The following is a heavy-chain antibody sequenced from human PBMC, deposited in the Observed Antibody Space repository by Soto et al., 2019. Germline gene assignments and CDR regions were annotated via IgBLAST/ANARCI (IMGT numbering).Heavy chain of an antibody. CDR1: GYSFTNYW. V-gene: IGHV5-51*01. J-gene: IGHJ6*03. CDR2: MYPGDSDT. Sequence: PGESLKISCKGSGYSFTNYWIGWVRQMPGKGLKWMGIMYPGDSDTRYSPSFQGQVTMSADKSISTAYLQWSSLKASDTAMYFCARLYGRNYYYYYMDVWGKGTTVTVSS. D-gene: IGHD4-17*01. CDR3: ARLYGRNYYYYYMDV.